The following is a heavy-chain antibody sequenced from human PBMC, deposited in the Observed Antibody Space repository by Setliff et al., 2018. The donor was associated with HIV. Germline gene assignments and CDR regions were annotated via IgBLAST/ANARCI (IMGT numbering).Heavy chain of an antibody. CDR1: GFTFSDHY. Sequence: GGSLRLSCAASGFTFSDHYMDWVRQAPGKGLEWVGRTTNKADSYNTNYAASVKDRFTIARDDSKKSLYLQMNSLKIEDTAVYYCAKDSSSGYYYYYLDVWGKGTTVTVSS. V-gene: IGHV3-72*01. J-gene: IGHJ6*03. D-gene: IGHD6-6*01. CDR2: TTNKADSYNT. CDR3: AKDSSSGYYYYYLDV.